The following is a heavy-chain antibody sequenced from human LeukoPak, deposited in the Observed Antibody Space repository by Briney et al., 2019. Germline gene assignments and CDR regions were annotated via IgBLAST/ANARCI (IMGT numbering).Heavy chain of an antibody. Sequence: SETLSLTCTVSGGSISSGSYYWSWIRQPAGKGLEWIGRIYTSGSTNYNPSLKSRVTISVDTSKNQFSLKLSSVTAADTAVYYCARADYSNHDYWGQGTLVTVSS. CDR1: GGSISSGSYY. D-gene: IGHD4-11*01. V-gene: IGHV4-61*02. CDR2: IYTSGST. J-gene: IGHJ4*02. CDR3: ARADYSNHDY.